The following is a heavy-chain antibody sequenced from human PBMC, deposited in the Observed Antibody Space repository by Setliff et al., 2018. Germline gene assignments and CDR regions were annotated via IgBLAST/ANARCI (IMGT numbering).Heavy chain of an antibody. CDR2: INPNSGGT. Sequence: AASVKVSCKASGYTFTSYGISWVRQAPGQGLEWMGRINPNSGGTNYAQKFQGRVTMTRDTSISTAYMELSRLRSDDTAVYYCARVAVGAMGADYWGQGTLVTVSS. V-gene: IGHV1-2*06. D-gene: IGHD1-26*01. CDR3: ARVAVGAMGADY. CDR1: GYTFTSYG. J-gene: IGHJ4*02.